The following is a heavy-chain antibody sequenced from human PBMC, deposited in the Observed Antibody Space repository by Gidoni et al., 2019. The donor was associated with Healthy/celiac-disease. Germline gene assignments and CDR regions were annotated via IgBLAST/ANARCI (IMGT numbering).Heavy chain of an antibody. J-gene: IGHJ4*02. CDR2: IIPICGTA. D-gene: IGHD6-6*01. CDR3: ARGFEYSSSTYYFDY. Sequence: QVQLVQSGAEVKKPGSSVKVSCKAYGGTFRSYSISWVRQAPGQGLEWMGGIIPICGTANYAQKFQGRVTITADESTSTAYMELSSLRSEDTAVYYCARGFEYSSSTYYFDYWGQGTLVTVSS. CDR1: GGTFRSYS. V-gene: IGHV1-69*01.